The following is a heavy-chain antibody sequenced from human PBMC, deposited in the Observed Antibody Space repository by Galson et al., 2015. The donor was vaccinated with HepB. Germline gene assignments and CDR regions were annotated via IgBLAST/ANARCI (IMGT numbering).Heavy chain of an antibody. CDR2: ISSSSSTI. Sequence: SLRLSCAASGFTFSSYSMNWVRQAPGKGLEWVSYISSSSSTIYYADSVKGRFTISRDNAKNSLYLQMNSLRAEDTAVYYCARDHSGYGMDVWGQGTTVTVSS. J-gene: IGHJ6*02. CDR3: ARDHSGYGMDV. V-gene: IGHV3-48*01. D-gene: IGHD3-10*01. CDR1: GFTFSSYS.